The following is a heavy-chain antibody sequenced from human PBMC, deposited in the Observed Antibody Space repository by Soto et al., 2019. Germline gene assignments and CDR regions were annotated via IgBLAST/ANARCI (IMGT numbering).Heavy chain of an antibody. CDR1: GFTFSNYG. CDR2: ILNDGGDQ. CDR3: ARDDDRPDNGLDM. D-gene: IGHD2-8*01. Sequence: QVQLVESGGGVVQPGRSLRLSCAASGFTFSNYGMHWVRQAPGKGLEWLAVILNDGGDQNYGDSVKGRFTISRDNSKNTLYLQINSLRVEATAVYYCARDDDRPDNGLDMWGQGTMVTVSS. J-gene: IGHJ3*02. V-gene: IGHV3-30*19.